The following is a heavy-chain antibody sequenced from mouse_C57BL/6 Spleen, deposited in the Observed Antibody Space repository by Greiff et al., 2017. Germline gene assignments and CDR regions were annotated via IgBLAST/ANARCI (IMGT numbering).Heavy chain of an antibody. J-gene: IGHJ4*01. V-gene: IGHV1-52*01. D-gene: IGHD3-2*02. CDR1: GYTFTSYW. Sequence: QVQLKQPGAELVRPGSSVKLSCKASGYTFTSYWMHWVKQRPIQGLEWIGNFDPSDSETHYNQKFKDKATLTVDKSSSTAYMQLSSLSSEDSAVYYCARRAAQATEAMDYWGQGTSVTVSS. CDR3: ARRAAQATEAMDY. CDR2: FDPSDSET.